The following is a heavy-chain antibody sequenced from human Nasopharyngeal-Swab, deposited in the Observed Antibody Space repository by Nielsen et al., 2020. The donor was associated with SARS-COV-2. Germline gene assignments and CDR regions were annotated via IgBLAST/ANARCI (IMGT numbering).Heavy chain of an antibody. CDR2: ISSNGGST. Sequence: WIRQPPGNGLEYVSAISSNGGSTYYANSVKGRFTISRDNSKNTLYLQMGRLRAEDMAVYYCAGGGKLYSSSPRNYMDVWGKGTTVTVSS. V-gene: IGHV3-64*01. D-gene: IGHD6-6*01. J-gene: IGHJ6*03. CDR3: AGGGKLYSSSPRNYMDV.